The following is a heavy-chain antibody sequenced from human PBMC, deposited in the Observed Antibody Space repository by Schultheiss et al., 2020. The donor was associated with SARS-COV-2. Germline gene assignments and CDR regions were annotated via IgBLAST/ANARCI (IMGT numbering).Heavy chain of an antibody. Sequence: SETLFLTCAVYGGSFSGYYWSWIRQPAGKGLEWIGRIYTSGSTNYNPSLKSRVTISVDTSKNQFSLKLSSVTAADTALYYCAKDIEEVGTRALDYWGQGTLVTVSS. CDR2: IYTSGST. D-gene: IGHD1-26*01. V-gene: IGHV4-4*07. J-gene: IGHJ4*02. CDR3: AKDIEEVGTRALDY. CDR1: GGSFSGYY.